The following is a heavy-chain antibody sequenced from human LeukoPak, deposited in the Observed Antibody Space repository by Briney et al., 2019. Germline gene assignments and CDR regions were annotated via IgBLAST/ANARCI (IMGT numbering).Heavy chain of an antibody. D-gene: IGHD3-22*01. CDR2: INWNGGST. CDR1: GFTFDDYG. V-gene: IGHV3-20*04. Sequence: GGSLRLSCAASGFTFDDYGMSWVRQAPGKGLEWVSGINWNGGSTGYADSVKGRFTISRDNAKNSLYLQMNSLRAEDTALYYCARAPWTRDSSGYYYQYWYFDLWGRGTLVTVSS. CDR3: ARAPWTRDSSGYYYQYWYFDL. J-gene: IGHJ2*01.